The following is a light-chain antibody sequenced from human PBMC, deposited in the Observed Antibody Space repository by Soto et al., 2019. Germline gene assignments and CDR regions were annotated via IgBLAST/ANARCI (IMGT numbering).Light chain of an antibody. CDR3: QQRSNWPRT. CDR1: QSVSSSY. J-gene: IGKJ2*01. Sequence: EIVLTQSPGTLSLSPGERATLSCRASQSVSSSYLAWYQQKPGQAPRLLIYGASSRATGIPDRFSGSGSGTDFTLTISRLEPEDFAGYYCQQRSNWPRTFGQGTKLEIK. CDR2: GAS. V-gene: IGKV3D-20*02.